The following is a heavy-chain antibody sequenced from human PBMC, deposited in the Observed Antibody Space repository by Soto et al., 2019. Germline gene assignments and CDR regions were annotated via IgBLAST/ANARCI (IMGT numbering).Heavy chain of an antibody. J-gene: IGHJ4*02. D-gene: IGHD6-19*01. CDR3: ARGRGIAVAGTLRYYFDY. CDR1: GGSFSGYY. V-gene: IGHV4-34*01. CDR2: INHSGST. Sequence: QVQLQQWGAGLLKPSETLSLTCAVYGGSFSGYYWSWIRQPPGKGLEWIGEINHSGSTNYNPSLKSRVTISVDTSKNQFSLKLSSVTAADTAVYYCARGRGIAVAGTLRYYFDYWGQGTLVTVSS.